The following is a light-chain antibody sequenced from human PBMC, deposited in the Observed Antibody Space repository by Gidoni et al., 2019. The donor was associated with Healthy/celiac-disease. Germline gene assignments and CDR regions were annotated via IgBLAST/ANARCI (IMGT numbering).Light chain of an antibody. CDR3: CSYAGSSTLGVV. Sequence: QSALTQPASVSGSPGQSITISCTGTSSDVGSYNLVSWYQQHPGKAPKLMIYEGSKRPSGVSNRFSGSKSGNTASRTISALQAVDEADYYCCSYAGSSTLGVVFGGGTKLTVL. V-gene: IGLV2-23*01. CDR1: SSDVGSYNL. J-gene: IGLJ2*01. CDR2: EGS.